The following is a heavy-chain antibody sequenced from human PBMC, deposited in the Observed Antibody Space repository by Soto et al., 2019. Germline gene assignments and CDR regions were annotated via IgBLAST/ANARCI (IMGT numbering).Heavy chain of an antibody. CDR1: GGTFSSYA. CDR3: ARDPHYYGSQ. CDR2: IIPIFGTA. J-gene: IGHJ4*02. Sequence: ASVKGSCKASGGTFSSYAISWVRQAPGQGLEWMGGIIPIFGTANYAQKFQGRVTITADESTSTAYMELSSLRSEDTAVYYCARDPHYYGSQWGQGTLVTVSS. D-gene: IGHD3-10*01. V-gene: IGHV1-69*13.